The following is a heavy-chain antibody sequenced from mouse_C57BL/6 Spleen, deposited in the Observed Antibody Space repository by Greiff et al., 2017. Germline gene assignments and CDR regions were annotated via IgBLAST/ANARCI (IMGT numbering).Heavy chain of an antibody. CDR1: GYTFTSYW. CDR3: ALIYYGNYDYFDY. V-gene: IGHV1-52*01. J-gene: IGHJ2*01. CDR2: IDPSDSET. Sequence: VQLQQPGAELVRPGSSVKLSCKASGYTFTSYWMHWVKQRPIQGLEWIGNIDPSDSETHYNQKFKDKATLTVDKSSSTAYMQLSSLTSEDSAVYYCALIYYGNYDYFDYWGQGTTLTVSS. D-gene: IGHD2-1*01.